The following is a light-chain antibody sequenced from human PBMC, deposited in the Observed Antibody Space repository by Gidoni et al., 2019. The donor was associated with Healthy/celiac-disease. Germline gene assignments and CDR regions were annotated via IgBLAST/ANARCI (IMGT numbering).Light chain of an antibody. CDR1: QDISNY. J-gene: IGKJ4*01. Sequence: DIQMTQSPSSLSASVGDRVTITCQASQDISNYLNWYQQKPGKAPKRLIYDASNLETGVPSRLSGSGSGTDFTFTISSLQPEDIATYYCQQYDNLLLTFGGGTKVEIK. CDR2: DAS. V-gene: IGKV1-33*01. CDR3: QQYDNLLLT.